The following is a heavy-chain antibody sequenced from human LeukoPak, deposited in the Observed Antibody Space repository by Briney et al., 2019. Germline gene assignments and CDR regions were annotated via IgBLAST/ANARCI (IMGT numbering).Heavy chain of an antibody. CDR1: AFTFSSYT. J-gene: IGHJ4*02. Sequence: GGSLRLSCAASAFTFSSYTMSWVRQAPGKGREWVSAINNSGGSTYYADSVKGRFTISRDNSKNTLYLQMNSLRAEDTAVYYCAKDGYVSWAYQLSHFDYWGQGTLVTVSS. V-gene: IGHV3-23*01. D-gene: IGHD2-2*03. CDR2: INNSGGST. CDR3: AKDGYVSWAYQLSHFDY.